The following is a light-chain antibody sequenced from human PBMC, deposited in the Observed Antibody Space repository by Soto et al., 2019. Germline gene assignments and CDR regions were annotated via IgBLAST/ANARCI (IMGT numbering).Light chain of an antibody. CDR2: TNS. CDR3: SSYTSSSNYV. V-gene: IGLV1-44*01. Sequence: QSVLTQPPSASGTPGQRVTISCSGSSSNIGGSSVNWYQHLPGTAPKLLIYTNSRRPSGVPYRFSGSKSGTSASLTISGLQAQDEAHYYCSSYTSSSNYVLGNATKVT. CDR1: SSNIGGSS. J-gene: IGLJ1*01.